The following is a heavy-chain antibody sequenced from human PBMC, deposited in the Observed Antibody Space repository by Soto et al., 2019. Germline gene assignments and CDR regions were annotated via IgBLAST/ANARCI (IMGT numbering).Heavy chain of an antibody. Sequence: SETLSLTCTVSGGSISSYYWSWIRQPPGKGLEWIGYIYYSGSTNYNPSLKSRVTISVDTSKNQFSLKLSSVTAADTAVYYCAGNIAAAGTVDYWGQGTLVTVS. CDR2: IYYSGST. J-gene: IGHJ4*02. D-gene: IGHD6-13*01. CDR3: AGNIAAAGTVDY. V-gene: IGHV4-59*01. CDR1: GGSISSYY.